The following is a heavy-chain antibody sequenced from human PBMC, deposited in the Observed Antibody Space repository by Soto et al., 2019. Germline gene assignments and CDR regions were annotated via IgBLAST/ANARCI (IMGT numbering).Heavy chain of an antibody. CDR3: ARGQRALITYGPFDP. V-gene: IGHV1-69*13. Sequence: ASVKVSCKASGGTFSSYAISWVRQAPGQGLEWMGGIIPIFGTANYAQKFQGRVTITADESTSTAYMELSSLRSEDTAVYYCARGQRALITYGPFDPWGQGTLVTVSS. D-gene: IGHD4-17*01. J-gene: IGHJ5*02. CDR2: IIPIFGTA. CDR1: GGTFSSYA.